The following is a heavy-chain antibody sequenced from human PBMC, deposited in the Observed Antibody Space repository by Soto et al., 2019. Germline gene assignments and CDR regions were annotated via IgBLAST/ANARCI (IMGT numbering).Heavy chain of an antibody. CDR2: IKGNTDGATT. J-gene: IGHJ4*02. CDR3: TTDGPTVRTGEGYSHY. D-gene: IGHD4-17*01. CDR1: GFTFSNAW. V-gene: IGHV3-15*01. Sequence: EVRLVESGGGSVKPGGSPRLSCVASGFTFSNAWMSWVRQAPGKGLEWVGRIKGNTDGATTDYAAPVKGRFSISRDDSKYTMYLQMNSLTTEDTAVYYCTTDGPTVRTGEGYSHYLGQGTLVTVSS.